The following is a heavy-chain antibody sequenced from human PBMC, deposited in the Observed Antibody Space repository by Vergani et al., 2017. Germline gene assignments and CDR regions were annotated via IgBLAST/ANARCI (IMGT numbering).Heavy chain of an antibody. V-gene: IGHV3-23*04. CDR2: ISGSGGST. J-gene: IGHJ4*02. D-gene: IGHD2-2*01. CDR3: AKDPTDIVVVPAAIGSG. CDR1: GFTFGDYA. Sequence: EVQLVESGGGLVQPGRSLRLSCTASGFTFGDYAMSWVRQAPGKGLEWVSAISGSGGSTYYADSVKGRFTISRDNSKNTLYLQMNSLRAEDTAVYYCAKDPTDIVVVPAAIGSGWGQGTLVTVSS.